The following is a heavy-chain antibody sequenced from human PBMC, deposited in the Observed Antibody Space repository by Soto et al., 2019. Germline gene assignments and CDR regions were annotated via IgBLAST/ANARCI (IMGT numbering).Heavy chain of an antibody. CDR1: GDTISTGGYT. V-gene: IGHV4-30-2*01. CDR3: ARVQASINWFDP. J-gene: IGHJ5*02. CDR2: TYHSGNP. D-gene: IGHD2-21*01. Sequence: SETLSLTCDVSGDTISTGGYTWAWIRQPPGKALEWIGHTYHSGNPYYNPSLKSRVIISVDRSKNQFSLKLTSVTAADTAVYHCARVQASINWFDPWGQGTLVTVSS.